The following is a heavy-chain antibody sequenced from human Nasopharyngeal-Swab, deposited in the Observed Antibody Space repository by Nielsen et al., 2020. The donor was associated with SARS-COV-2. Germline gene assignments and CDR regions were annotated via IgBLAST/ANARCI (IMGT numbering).Heavy chain of an antibody. V-gene: IGHV3-11*04. J-gene: IGHJ5*02. CDR3: ARGLTIFDWFDP. CDR2: ISSSGSMI. Sequence: GESLKISCAASGFTFSDYYTSWIRQAPGKGLEWVSYISSSGSMIYYADSVKGRFTISRDNAKNSLYLQMNSLRAEDTAVYYRARGLTIFDWFDPWGQGTLVSVSS. CDR1: GFTFSDYY. D-gene: IGHD3-3*01.